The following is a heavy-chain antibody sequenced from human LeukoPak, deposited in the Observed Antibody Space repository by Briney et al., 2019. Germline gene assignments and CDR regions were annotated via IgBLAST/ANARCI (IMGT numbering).Heavy chain of an antibody. Sequence: GGSLRLSCAASGFTVSSNYMSWVRQAPGKGLEWVSVIYSGGSTYYADSVKGRFTISRDNSKNALYLQMNSLRAEDTAVYYCARGRTVVQNAFDIWGQGTMVTVSS. CDR3: ARGRTVVQNAFDI. CDR2: IYSGGST. J-gene: IGHJ3*02. D-gene: IGHD4-23*01. V-gene: IGHV3-53*01. CDR1: GFTVSSNY.